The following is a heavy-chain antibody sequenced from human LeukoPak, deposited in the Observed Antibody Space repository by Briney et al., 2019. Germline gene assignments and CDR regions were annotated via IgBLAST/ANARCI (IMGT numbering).Heavy chain of an antibody. Sequence: GGSLSLSCTASGFTFSNYAMSWVRQAPGRGLEWVANVRGSGETYYTESVKGRFTISRDNSKNTVYLQMNSLRAEDTALFYCARDLRGAFDIWGQGTTVTVSS. CDR1: GFTFSNYA. J-gene: IGHJ3*02. D-gene: IGHD3-10*01. V-gene: IGHV3-23*01. CDR3: ARDLRGAFDI. CDR2: VRGSGET.